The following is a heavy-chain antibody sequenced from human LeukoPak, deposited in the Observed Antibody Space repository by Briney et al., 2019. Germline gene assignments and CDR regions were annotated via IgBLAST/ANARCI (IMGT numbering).Heavy chain of an antibody. Sequence: PGGSLRLSRAASGFRFSNSWMYWVRQGPGKGPVWVSRMKTDGTRIEYADSVKGRFTISRDNAKNTLFLQISSLRVEDTAVYYCARGADHGGSYYPDWGQGTRVTVSS. D-gene: IGHD3-10*01. CDR3: ARGADHGGSYYPD. CDR2: MKTDGTRI. J-gene: IGHJ4*02. CDR1: GFRFSNSW. V-gene: IGHV3-74*01.